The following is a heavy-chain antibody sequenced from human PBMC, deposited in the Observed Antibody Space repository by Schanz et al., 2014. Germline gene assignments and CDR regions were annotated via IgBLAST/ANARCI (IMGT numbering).Heavy chain of an antibody. Sequence: EAHLVESGGGLVKPGGSLTLSCAASGFTFSTSAMSWVRQVPGKGLEWVSAILGLASTTYYADSVKGRFTISRDNSKNTVYIQMNSLRAEDMAVYYCARGGPAYYFDDWGQGTLVTVSS. J-gene: IGHJ4*02. CDR2: ILGLASTT. CDR3: ARGGPAYYFDD. V-gene: IGHV3-23*04. CDR1: GFTFSTSA.